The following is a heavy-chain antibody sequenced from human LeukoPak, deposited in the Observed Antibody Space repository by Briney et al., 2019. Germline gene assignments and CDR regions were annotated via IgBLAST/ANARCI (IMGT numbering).Heavy chain of an antibody. Sequence: PGRSLRLSCAASGFTFSSYGMHWVRQAPGKGLEWVAVISYDGSNKYYADSVKGRFTISRDNSKNTLYLQMNSLRAEDTAVYYCAVDIVVVVAATDFDHWGQGTLVTVSS. J-gene: IGHJ4*02. CDR2: ISYDGSNK. D-gene: IGHD2-15*01. CDR1: GFTFSSYG. CDR3: AVDIVVVVAATDFDH. V-gene: IGHV3-30*03.